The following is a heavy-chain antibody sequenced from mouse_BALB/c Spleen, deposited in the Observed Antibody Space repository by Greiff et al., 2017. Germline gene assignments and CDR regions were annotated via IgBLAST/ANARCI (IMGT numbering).Heavy chain of an antibody. CDR3: AQTGKGPYDAMDY. CDR1: GFNIKDTY. J-gene: IGHJ4*01. Sequence: VQLQQSGAELVKPGASVKLSCTASGFNIKDTYMHWVKQRPEQGLEWIGRIDPANGNTKYDPKFQGKATITADTSSNTAYLQLSSLTSEDTAVYYCAQTGKGPYDAMDYWGQGTSVTVSS. D-gene: IGHD4-1*01. V-gene: IGHV14-3*02. CDR2: IDPANGNT.